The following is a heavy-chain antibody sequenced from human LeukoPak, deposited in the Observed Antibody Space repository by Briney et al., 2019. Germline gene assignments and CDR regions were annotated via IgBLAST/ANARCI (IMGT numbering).Heavy chain of an antibody. Sequence: KESGPTLVKPTQTLTLTCTFSGFLLSTSGVGVGWIRQPPGKALEWLSLIYWDDDKRYSPSLKSRLTITKDTSKNQVVLTMTNMDPVDTGTYYCTHRRGVGPTAYYFDYWGQGTLVTVSS. D-gene: IGHD1-26*01. V-gene: IGHV2-5*02. J-gene: IGHJ4*02. CDR3: THRRGVGPTAYYFDY. CDR2: IYWDDDK. CDR1: GFLLSTSGVG.